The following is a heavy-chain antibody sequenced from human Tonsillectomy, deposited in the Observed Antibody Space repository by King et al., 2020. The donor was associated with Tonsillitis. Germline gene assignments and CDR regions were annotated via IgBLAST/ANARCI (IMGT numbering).Heavy chain of an antibody. J-gene: IGHJ4*02. CDR1: GGSISSGNYH. CDR2: IYTSGST. CDR3: ARYTSSSFFDY. D-gene: IGHD6-6*01. V-gene: IGHV4-61*02. Sequence: VQLQESGPGLVKPSQTLSLTCTVSGGSISSGNYHWSWIRQPAGKGLEWIGRIYTSGSTNYNPSLKSRVTMSVDTSKNQFSLKLSSVTAADTAVYYCARYTSSSFFDYWGQGTLATVSS.